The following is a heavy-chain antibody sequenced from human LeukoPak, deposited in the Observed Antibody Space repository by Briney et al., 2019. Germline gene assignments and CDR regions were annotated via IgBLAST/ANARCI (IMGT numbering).Heavy chain of an antibody. Sequence: GGSLRLSCAASGFTFSSYWMSWVRQAPGKGLEWVANIKQDGSEKYYVDSVKGRFTISRDNAKNSLYLQMNSLRAEDTAVHYCARDNYDFWSGYLDYWGQGTLVTVSS. CDR2: IKQDGSEK. J-gene: IGHJ4*02. D-gene: IGHD3-3*01. CDR1: GFTFSSYW. CDR3: ARDNYDFWSGYLDY. V-gene: IGHV3-7*01.